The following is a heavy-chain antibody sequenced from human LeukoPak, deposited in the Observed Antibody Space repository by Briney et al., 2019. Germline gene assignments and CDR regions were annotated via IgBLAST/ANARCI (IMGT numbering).Heavy chain of an antibody. Sequence: GGSLRLSCAVSGFTISSNYMSWVRQAPGKGLEWVSVIYRGGSTYYADSVKGRFTLSRDDSKNTVYLQMNSVRAEDTGLYYCASYGLLVRASDYWGQGTLVTVSS. D-gene: IGHD3-10*01. V-gene: IGHV3-66*01. CDR2: IYRGGST. CDR3: ASYGLLVRASDY. J-gene: IGHJ4*02. CDR1: GFTISSNY.